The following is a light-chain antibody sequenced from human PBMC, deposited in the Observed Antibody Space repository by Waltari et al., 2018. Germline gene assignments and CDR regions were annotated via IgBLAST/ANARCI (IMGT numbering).Light chain of an antibody. CDR3: SSYTTTTTL. V-gene: IGLV2-14*03. CDR2: DVN. CDR1: SSDIGGY. J-gene: IGLJ2*01. Sequence: QSDLTQPASVSGSPGQSITISCTGTSSDIGGYVAWYQQHPGKATKLMIYDVNKRTSWISNRFSGYKSGNTGSLSISGLQTEDEASYYCSSYTTTTTLFGGGTKLTVL.